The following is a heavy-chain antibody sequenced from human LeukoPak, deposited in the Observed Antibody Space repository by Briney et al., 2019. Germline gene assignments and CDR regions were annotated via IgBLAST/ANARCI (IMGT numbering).Heavy chain of an antibody. CDR2: IYPGDSDT. CDR3: ARTTVITPHAFDI. V-gene: IGHV5-51*01. Sequence: GESLKISCQGSGYSFTSYWIAWVRQMPGKGLECMGIIYPGDSDTRYSPSFQGQVTISADKSVSTAYLQWSSLKASDTTMYYCARTTVITPHAFDIWGQGTMVTVSS. D-gene: IGHD4-23*01. CDR1: GYSFTSYW. J-gene: IGHJ3*02.